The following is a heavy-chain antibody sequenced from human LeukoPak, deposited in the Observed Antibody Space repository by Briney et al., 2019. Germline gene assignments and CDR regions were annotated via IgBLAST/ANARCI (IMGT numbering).Heavy chain of an antibody. D-gene: IGHD3-22*01. CDR1: GVSISSGSYY. CDR3: ARGYRSGYQTNFDY. Sequence: PSETLSLTCTVSGVSISSGSYYWSWIRQPAGKGLEWIGRIYTSGSTNYNPSLKSRVTISVDTSKNQFSLKLSSVTAADTAVYYCARGYRSGYQTNFDYWGQGTLVTVSS. V-gene: IGHV4-61*02. J-gene: IGHJ4*02. CDR2: IYTSGST.